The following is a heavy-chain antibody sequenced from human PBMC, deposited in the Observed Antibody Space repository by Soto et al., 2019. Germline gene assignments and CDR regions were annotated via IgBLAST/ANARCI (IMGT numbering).Heavy chain of an antibody. D-gene: IGHD6-19*01. CDR3: ASRSSGWYFDY. J-gene: IGHJ4*02. CDR2: ISGSGGST. CDR1: GFTFSSYA. V-gene: IGHV3-23*01. Sequence: EVQLLESGGGLVQPGGSLRLSCAASGFTFSSYAMNWVRQAPGKGLEWVSVISGSGGSTYYADSVKGRFTISRYNSKNALYLQMNSLRAEDTAVYYCASRSSGWYFDYWGQGTLVTVSS.